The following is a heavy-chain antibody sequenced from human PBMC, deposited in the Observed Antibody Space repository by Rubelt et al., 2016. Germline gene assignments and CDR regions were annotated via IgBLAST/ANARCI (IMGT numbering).Heavy chain of an antibody. CDR2: VSSNGGST. J-gene: IGHJ6*02. D-gene: IGHD6-6*01. V-gene: IGHV3-64D*06. Sequence: QLVESGGGLVQPGGSLRLSCSASGFTFSSCAMYWVRQAPGKGLEYVSGVSSNGGSTYYADSVKGRFTTSRDNSKNTLYLQMSSLRTADTAVYYCARKEYSSSSDGDYYYYGMDVWGQGTTVTVSS. CDR3: ARKEYSSSSDGDYYYYGMDV. CDR1: GFTFSSCA.